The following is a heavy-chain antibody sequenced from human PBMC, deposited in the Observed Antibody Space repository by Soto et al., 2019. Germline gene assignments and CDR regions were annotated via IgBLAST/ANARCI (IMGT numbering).Heavy chain of an antibody. CDR1: GFTFSTYS. V-gene: IGHV3-21*04. D-gene: IGHD6-13*01. Sequence: GGSLRLSCAASGFTFSTYSMNWVRQATGKGLEWVSFISSSSSYMNYADSVKGRFTISRDNSKNTLYLQMNSLRAEDTAVYYCAKSPYGIAAADPYYYYYGMDVWGQGTTVTVSS. J-gene: IGHJ6*02. CDR2: ISSSSSYM. CDR3: AKSPYGIAAADPYYYYYGMDV.